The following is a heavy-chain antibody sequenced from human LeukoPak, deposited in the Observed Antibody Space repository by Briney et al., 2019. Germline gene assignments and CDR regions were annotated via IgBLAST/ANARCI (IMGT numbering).Heavy chain of an antibody. V-gene: IGHV1-2*02. J-gene: IGHJ3*02. Sequence: EASVKVSCTASGYTFTAYFIHWVRQAPGQGLEWMGWISPISGGTFYSQKLQGRVTMTRDTCVTTAYMELSRLTSDDTAVYYCARDSGDYYGSGSLFNIWGQGTLVTVSS. CDR1: GYTFTAYF. CDR3: ARDSGDYYGSGSLFNI. D-gene: IGHD3-10*01. CDR2: ISPISGGT.